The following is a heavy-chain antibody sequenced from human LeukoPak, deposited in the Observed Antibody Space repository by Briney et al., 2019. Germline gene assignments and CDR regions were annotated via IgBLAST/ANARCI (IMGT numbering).Heavy chain of an antibody. D-gene: IGHD3-10*01. CDR3: ATGVILWLGELLNSDYYFDY. CDR1: GYTLTELS. Sequence: GASVKVSCKVSGYTLTELSMHWVRQAPGKGLEWMGGFDPEDGETIYAQKFQGRVTMTEDTSTDTAYMELSSLRSEDTAVYYCATGVILWLGELLNSDYYFDYWGQGTLVTVSS. V-gene: IGHV1-24*01. J-gene: IGHJ4*02. CDR2: FDPEDGET.